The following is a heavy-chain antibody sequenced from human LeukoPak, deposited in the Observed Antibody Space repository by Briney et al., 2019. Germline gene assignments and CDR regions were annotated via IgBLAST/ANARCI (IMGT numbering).Heavy chain of an antibody. CDR3: ARGPSITMVRGGQWYYYMDV. D-gene: IGHD3-10*01. CDR2: INPSGGST. V-gene: IGHV1-46*01. CDR1: GYTFTSYY. J-gene: IGHJ6*03. Sequence: ASVKVSCTASGYTFTSYYIHWVRQAPGQGLEWMGLINPSGGSTNYAQKFQGRVTMTRDTSTSTVYMELSSLRSEDTAVYYCARGPSITMVRGGQWYYYMDVWGKGTTVTISS.